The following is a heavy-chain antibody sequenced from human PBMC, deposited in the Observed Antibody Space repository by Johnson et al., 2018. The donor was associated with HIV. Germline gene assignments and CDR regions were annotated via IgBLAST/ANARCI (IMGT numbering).Heavy chain of an antibody. D-gene: IGHD3-3*01. Sequence: QVQLVESGGGLVQPGGSLRLSCAASGFMFSRYWMSWVRQAPGKGLEWVAVISYDGSNKYYADSVKGRFTISRDNSKNTLYLQMNSLRAEDTAVYYCARGSYDFWSGYYTGHDAFDIWGQGTMVTVSS. V-gene: IGHV3-30*03. CDR2: ISYDGSNK. CDR1: GFMFSRYW. CDR3: ARGSYDFWSGYYTGHDAFDI. J-gene: IGHJ3*02.